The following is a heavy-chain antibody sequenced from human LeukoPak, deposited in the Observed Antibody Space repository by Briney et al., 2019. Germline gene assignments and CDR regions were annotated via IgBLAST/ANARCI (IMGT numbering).Heavy chain of an antibody. CDR2: IYSGGST. CDR3: ARSPRGVGVTALDY. CDR1: GFTVSSNY. V-gene: IGHV3-53*05. D-gene: IGHD1-26*01. J-gene: IGHJ4*02. Sequence: GALILSCAASGFTVSSNYMSWVRQAPGKGLEWVSVIYSGGSTYYADSVKGRFTISRDNSKNTLFLQMNSLRPEDTAMYYCARSPRGVGVTALDYWGQGTLVTVSS.